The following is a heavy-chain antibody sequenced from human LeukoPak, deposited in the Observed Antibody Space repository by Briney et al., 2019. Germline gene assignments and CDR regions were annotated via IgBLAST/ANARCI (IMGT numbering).Heavy chain of an antibody. D-gene: IGHD3-22*01. CDR3: ARRPPRDYGSSGFYYNY. J-gene: IGHJ4*02. CDR2: INHSGFT. Sequence: SETLSLTCAIYGGSFSGYYWSWIRQPPGKGLEWIGEINHSGFTNYNPSLKSRVTISEDTSKNQFSLKLSSVTAADTAVYYCARRPPRDYGSSGFYYNYWGQGTLVTVSS. CDR1: GGSFSGYY. V-gene: IGHV4-34*01.